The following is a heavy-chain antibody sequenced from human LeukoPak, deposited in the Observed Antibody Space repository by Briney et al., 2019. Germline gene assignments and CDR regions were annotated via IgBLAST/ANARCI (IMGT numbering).Heavy chain of an antibody. CDR2: INHSGST. D-gene: IGHD3-10*01. J-gene: IGHJ4*02. Sequence: SETLSLTCAVYGGSFSGYYWSWIRQPPGKGLEWIGKINHSGSTNYNPSLKSRVTISVDTSKNQFSLKLSSVTAADTAVYYCARTGITMVRGVIITHDYWGQGTLVTVSS. V-gene: IGHV4-34*01. CDR1: GGSFSGYY. CDR3: ARTGITMVRGVIITHDY.